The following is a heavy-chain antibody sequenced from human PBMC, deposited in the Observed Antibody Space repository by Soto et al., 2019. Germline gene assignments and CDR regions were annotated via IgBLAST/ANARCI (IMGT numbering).Heavy chain of an antibody. Sequence: SETLSLTCAVSGTSFGTYYWSWIRQPPGKGLEWIGYIFYSGHLKYNPSLKSRLTISVDTSKNQISLRLTSVTAADTAVYYCARDKITGLFDYWGQGTLVTVSS. V-gene: IGHV4-59*01. CDR3: ARDKITGLFDY. D-gene: IGHD2-8*02. CDR2: IFYSGHL. J-gene: IGHJ4*02. CDR1: GTSFGTYY.